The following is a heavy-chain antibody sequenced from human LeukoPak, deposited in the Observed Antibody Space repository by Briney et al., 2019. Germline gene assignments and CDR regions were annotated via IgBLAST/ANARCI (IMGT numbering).Heavy chain of an antibody. CDR1: GFTFRNYG. CDR3: ARWFEEKRFDP. CDR2: ISYDGSNK. Sequence: PGGSLRLSCAASGFTFRNYGMHWVRQAPGKGLEWVAAISYDGSNKYYADSVTGRFTISRDNSKNTVYLQMNSLRAEYTAVYYCARWFEEKRFDPWGQGIPVTVSS. V-gene: IGHV3-33*05. D-gene: IGHD3-10*01. J-gene: IGHJ5*02.